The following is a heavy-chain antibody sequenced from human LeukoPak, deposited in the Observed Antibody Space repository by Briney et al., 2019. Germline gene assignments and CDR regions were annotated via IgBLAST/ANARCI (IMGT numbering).Heavy chain of an antibody. J-gene: IGHJ4*02. CDR3: ARRYFDY. Sequence: PSETLSLTCTVTGGSISNYYWSWIRQPPGKGLEWIGYIYTSGSTNCNPSLKSQVTMSIDTSKNRFSLKLSSVTAADTAVYYCARRYFDYWGQGTLVTVSS. CDR1: GGSISNYY. V-gene: IGHV4-59*01. CDR2: IYTSGST.